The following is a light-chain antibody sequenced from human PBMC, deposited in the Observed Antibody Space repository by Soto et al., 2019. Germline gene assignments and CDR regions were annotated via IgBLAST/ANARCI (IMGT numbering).Light chain of an antibody. J-gene: IGKJ3*01. CDR3: QQYSTAPFT. V-gene: IGKV1-5*01. CDR1: RSITNW. Sequence: DIQMTQSPSTLSASVGDRVTLTCRASRSITNWLAWFQQKPGKAPKLLIYDASNLESGVPSRFSGSGSGTEFTLSISSLQPDDFGNYYCQQYSTAPFTFGPGTIVDLK. CDR2: DAS.